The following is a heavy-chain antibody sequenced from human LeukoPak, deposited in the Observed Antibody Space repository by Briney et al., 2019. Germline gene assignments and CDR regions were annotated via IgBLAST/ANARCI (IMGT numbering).Heavy chain of an antibody. CDR2: INHSGST. Sequence: SETLSLTCAVYGGSFSGYYSSWIRQPPGKGPEWIGEINHSGSTNYNPSLKSRVTISVDTSKNQFSLKLSSVTAADTAVYYCATLYYFDYWGQGTLVTVSS. CDR3: ATLYYFDY. D-gene: IGHD3-16*01. CDR1: GGSFSGYY. V-gene: IGHV4-34*01. J-gene: IGHJ4*02.